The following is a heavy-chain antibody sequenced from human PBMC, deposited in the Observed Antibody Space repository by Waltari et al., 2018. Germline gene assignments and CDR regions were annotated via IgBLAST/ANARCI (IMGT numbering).Heavy chain of an antibody. CDR1: GFTFGDYA. J-gene: IGHJ3*02. Sequence: EVQLVESGGGLVQPGRSLRLSCTASGFTFGDYAMSWVRQAPGKGLEWVGFIRSKAYGGTTEYAASVKGRFTSSRDDSKSIAYLQMNSLKTEDTAVYYCASWGNDAFDIWGQGTMVTVSS. CDR3: ASWGNDAFDI. V-gene: IGHV3-49*04. D-gene: IGHD3-16*01. CDR2: IRSKAYGGTT.